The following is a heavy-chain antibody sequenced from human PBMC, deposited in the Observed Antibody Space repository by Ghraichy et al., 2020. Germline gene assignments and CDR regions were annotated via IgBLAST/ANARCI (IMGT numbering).Heavy chain of an antibody. CDR1: GFTFSSYA. V-gene: IGHV3-23*01. Sequence: GGSLRLSCVASGFTFSSYAMSWVRQAPGKGLEWVSAISGSGGSTYYADSVKGRFTISRDNSKNTLYLQMNSLRAEDTAVFYCAKARGISARFDYWGQGTLVTVSS. D-gene: IGHD6-25*01. CDR3: AKARGISARFDY. CDR2: ISGSGGST. J-gene: IGHJ4*02.